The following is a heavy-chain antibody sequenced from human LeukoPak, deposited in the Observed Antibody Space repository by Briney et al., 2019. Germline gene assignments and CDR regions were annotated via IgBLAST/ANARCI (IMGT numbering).Heavy chain of an antibody. V-gene: IGHV3-30*04. Sequence: GRSLRLSCAASGFSFSNYAMHWVRQAPGKGLEWVAFIHSDGSNKHYADSVKGRFTISRDNAKNSLYLQMNSLRAEDTALYYCARVRQYYYDSSGYRGHAFDIWGQGTMVTVSS. CDR3: ARVRQYYYDSSGYRGHAFDI. CDR2: IHSDGSNK. J-gene: IGHJ3*02. D-gene: IGHD3-22*01. CDR1: GFSFSNYA.